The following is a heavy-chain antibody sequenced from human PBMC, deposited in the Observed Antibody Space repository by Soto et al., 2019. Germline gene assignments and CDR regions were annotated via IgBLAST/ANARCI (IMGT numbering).Heavy chain of an antibody. Sequence: EVQLVESGGGLVKPGGSLRLSCAASAFTFSNAWMNWVRQAPGKGLEWVGRIKRKRDGGTTDYAAPVKGIFTISRDDYKNTQYLQMKSLKTEDTGVYYCTLFWFGELLRTDHDVFDVWGQGTLVTVSS. CDR3: TLFWFGELLRTDHDVFDV. J-gene: IGHJ3*01. CDR1: AFTFSNAW. CDR2: IKRKRDGGTT. D-gene: IGHD3-10*01. V-gene: IGHV3-15*07.